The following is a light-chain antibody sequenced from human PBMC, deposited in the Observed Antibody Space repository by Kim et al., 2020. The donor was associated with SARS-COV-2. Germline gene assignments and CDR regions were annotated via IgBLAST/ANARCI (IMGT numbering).Light chain of an antibody. CDR2: HAS. J-gene: IGKJ4*01. Sequence: EIVMTQSPGTLSVSPGERVTLSCRASQTISTTLAWYQQKPGQTPRLLIYHASTRATGVPARFSGSGSGTEFTLTISSLQSEDFAVYYCQQYNDWPLTFGGGTKLEIK. V-gene: IGKV3-15*01. CDR3: QQYNDWPLT. CDR1: QTISTT.